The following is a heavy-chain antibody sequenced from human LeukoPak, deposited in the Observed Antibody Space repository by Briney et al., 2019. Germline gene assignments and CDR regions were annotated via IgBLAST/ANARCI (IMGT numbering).Heavy chain of an antibody. CDR3: TREGGTRP. V-gene: IGHV4-39*07. J-gene: IGHJ5*02. D-gene: IGHD1-1*01. CDR2: IYYSGST. Sequence: PSETQSLTCTVSGGSISSSSYYWGWIRQPPGKGLEWIGSIYYSGSTYYNPSLKSRVTISVDTSKNQFSLKLSSVTAADTAVYYCTREGGTRPWGQGTLVTVSS. CDR1: GGSISSSSYY.